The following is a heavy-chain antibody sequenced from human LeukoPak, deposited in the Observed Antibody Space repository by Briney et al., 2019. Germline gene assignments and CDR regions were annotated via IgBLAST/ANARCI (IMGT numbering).Heavy chain of an antibody. Sequence: SETLSLTCTVSGGSISSSSYYWGWIRQPPGKGLEWIGSIYYSGSTNYNPSLKSRVTISVDTSKNQFFLKLSSVTAADTAVYYCARHAQGRVTAWRYWGQGTLVTVSS. CDR3: ARHAQGRVTAWRY. D-gene: IGHD2-21*02. CDR1: GGSISSSSYY. V-gene: IGHV4-39*01. CDR2: IYYSGST. J-gene: IGHJ4*02.